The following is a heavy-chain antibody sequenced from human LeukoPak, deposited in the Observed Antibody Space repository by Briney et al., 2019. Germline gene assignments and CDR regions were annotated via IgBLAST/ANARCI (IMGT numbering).Heavy chain of an antibody. CDR1: GGSISSSSHN. J-gene: IGHJ4*02. CDR3: ARHDSSGWYGGYYFDY. Sequence: SETLSLTCIVSGGSISSSSHNWGWIRQPPGKGLEWIGSIYYSGSTYYNPSLKSRVTISVDTSKNQFSLKLSSVTAADTAVYYCARHDSSGWYGGYYFDYWGQGTLVTVSS. V-gene: IGHV4-39*01. D-gene: IGHD6-19*01. CDR2: IYYSGST.